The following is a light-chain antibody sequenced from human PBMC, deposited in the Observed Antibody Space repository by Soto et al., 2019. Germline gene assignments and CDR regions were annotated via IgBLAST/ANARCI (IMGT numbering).Light chain of an antibody. J-gene: IGLJ1*01. Sequence: QSVLTQPASVSGSPGQTITISCTGTSSDIGGYNAVSWYQHPPGKGPKLIIYEVTHRPSGVSDRFSASKSGNTASLTISGLQAEDEADYYCNSFRVSHLYVFGTGTKVTVL. CDR1: SSDIGGYNA. V-gene: IGLV2-14*01. CDR2: EVT. CDR3: NSFRVSHLYV.